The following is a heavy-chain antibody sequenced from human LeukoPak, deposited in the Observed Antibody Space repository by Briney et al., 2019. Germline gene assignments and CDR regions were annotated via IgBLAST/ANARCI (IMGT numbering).Heavy chain of an antibody. J-gene: IGHJ2*01. CDR3: ARDLRSSGYYGYFDL. CDR2: IWYDGSNK. V-gene: IGHV3-33*01. CDR1: GFTFSSYG. D-gene: IGHD3-22*01. Sequence: PGGSLRLSCAASGFTFSSYGMHWVRQAPGKGLEWVAVIWYDGSNKYYADSVKGRFTISRDNSKNTLYLQMNSLRAEDTAVYYCARDLRSSGYYGYFDLWAVAPWSLSPQ.